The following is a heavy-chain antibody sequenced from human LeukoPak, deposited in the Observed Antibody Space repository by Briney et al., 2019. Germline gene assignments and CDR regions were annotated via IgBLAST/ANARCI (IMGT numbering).Heavy chain of an antibody. CDR1: GGSISSSSYY. J-gene: IGHJ4*02. CDR2: IYYSGST. D-gene: IGHD1-26*01. V-gene: IGHV4-39*01. CDR3: ARLGMISRSYAAY. Sequence: PSETLSLTCTVSGGSISSSSYYWGWIRQPPGKGLEWIGSIYYSGSTYYNPSLKSRVTISVDTSKNQFSLKLSSVTAADTAVYYCARLGMISRSYAAYWGQGTLVTVSP.